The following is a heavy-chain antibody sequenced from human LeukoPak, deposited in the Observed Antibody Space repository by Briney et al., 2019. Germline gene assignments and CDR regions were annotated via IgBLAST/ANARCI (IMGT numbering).Heavy chain of an antibody. CDR1: GYAFTDFY. Sequence: ASVKVSCKTSGYAFTDFYMHWVRQAPGQGLEWMGWINPNSGGTNYAQKFQDRVTMTRDTSISTAYMELSRLRSDDTAMYYCARARGAMPIDYWGQGTLVTVSS. CDR3: ARARGAMPIDY. J-gene: IGHJ4*02. CDR2: INPNSGGT. D-gene: IGHD3-16*01. V-gene: IGHV1-2*02.